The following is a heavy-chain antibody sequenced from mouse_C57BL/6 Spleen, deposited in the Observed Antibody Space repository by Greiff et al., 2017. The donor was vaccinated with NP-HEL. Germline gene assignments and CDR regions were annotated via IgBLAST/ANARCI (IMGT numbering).Heavy chain of an antibody. Sequence: QVQLQQPGAELVKPGASVKLSCKASGYTFTSYWMQWVKQGPGQGLEWIGEIDPSDSYTNYNQKFKGKATLTVDTSSSTAYMQLSSLTSEDSAVYYCAREGMDYWGQGTSVTVSS. CDR2: IDPSDSYT. V-gene: IGHV1-50*01. CDR1: GYTFTSYW. CDR3: AREGMDY. J-gene: IGHJ4*01.